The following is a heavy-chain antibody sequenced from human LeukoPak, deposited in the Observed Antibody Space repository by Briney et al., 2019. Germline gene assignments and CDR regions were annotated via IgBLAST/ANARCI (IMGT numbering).Heavy chain of an antibody. CDR2: INPSGGST. Sequence: ASVKASCKASGYTFTSYYMHWVRQAPGQGLEWMGIINPSGGSTSYAQKFQGRVTMTRDTSTSTVYMELSSLRSEDTAVYYCARDRRQWELLWLFDYWGQGTLVTVSS. CDR3: ARDRRQWELLWLFDY. CDR1: GYTFTSYY. V-gene: IGHV1-46*03. D-gene: IGHD1-26*01. J-gene: IGHJ4*02.